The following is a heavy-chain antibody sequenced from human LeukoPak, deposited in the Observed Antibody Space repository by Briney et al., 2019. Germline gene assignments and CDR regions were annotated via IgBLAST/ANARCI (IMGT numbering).Heavy chain of an antibody. CDR2: IATIGDT. CDR1: GFTFSTYD. J-gene: IGHJ6*03. V-gene: IGHV3-13*01. Sequence: GGSLRLSCAASGFTFSTYDMHWVRQVSGKGLEWVSSIATIGDTFYPGSVKGRFTISRENAKNSLYLQMNGLIAGDTAVYYCARATVIGNAPVPGYMDVWGKGTTVTVSS. CDR3: ARATVIGNAPVPGYMDV. D-gene: IGHD2-21*01.